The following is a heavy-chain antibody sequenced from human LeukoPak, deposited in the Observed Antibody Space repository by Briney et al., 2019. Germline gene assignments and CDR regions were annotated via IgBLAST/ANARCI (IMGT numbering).Heavy chain of an antibody. CDR3: AKDSSSSDSGSDAFDI. D-gene: IGHD6-6*01. J-gene: IGHJ3*02. V-gene: IGHV3-9*03. Sequence: GGSLRLSCAASGFTFDDYAMHWVRQAPGKGLEWVSGISWNSGSIGYAASVKGRFTISRDNAKNSLYLQMNSLRAEDMAFYYCAKDSSSSDSGSDAFDIWGQGTMVTVSS. CDR2: ISWNSGSI. CDR1: GFTFDDYA.